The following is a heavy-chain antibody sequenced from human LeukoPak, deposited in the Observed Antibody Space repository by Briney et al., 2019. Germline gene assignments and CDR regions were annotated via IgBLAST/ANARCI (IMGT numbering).Heavy chain of an antibody. J-gene: IGHJ4*02. CDR1: GYTFTGYY. Sequence: ASVKVSCKASGYTFTGYYMHWVRQAPGQGLEWMGWINPNSGGTNYAQKFQGRVTMTRDTSISTAYMELSRLRSDDAAVYYCARAPNYGDYYYFDYWGQGTLVTVSS. CDR3: ARAPNYGDYYYFDY. D-gene: IGHD4-17*01. V-gene: IGHV1-2*02. CDR2: INPNSGGT.